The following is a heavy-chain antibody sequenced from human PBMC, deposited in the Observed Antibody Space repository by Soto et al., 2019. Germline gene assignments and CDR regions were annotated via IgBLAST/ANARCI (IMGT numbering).Heavy chain of an antibody. D-gene: IGHD3-16*01. J-gene: IGHJ5*02. CDR1: GGSVSSGDVY. CDR3: ARIPVDTYMIYWSDP. Sequence: SETPCPPWSVSGGSVSSGDVYWGWVRQPPGKGLEWIGHVYFSGSTNYIPSLKSRLTMSVDTAKNQFSLKLNSVTAADTAVYYCARIPVDTYMIYWSDPWGQGTQVTVSS. CDR2: VYFSGST. V-gene: IGHV4-61*08.